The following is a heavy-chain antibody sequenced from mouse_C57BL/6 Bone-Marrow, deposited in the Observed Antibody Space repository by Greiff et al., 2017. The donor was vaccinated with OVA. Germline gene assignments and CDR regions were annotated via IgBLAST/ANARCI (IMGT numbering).Heavy chain of an antibody. J-gene: IGHJ4*01. Sequence: VKLMESGAELVRPGASVTLSCKASGYTFTDYEMHWVKQTPVHGLEWIGAIDPETGGTAYNQKFKGKAILTADKSSSTAYMELRSLTPEDSAVYYCTRGYSNYYAMDYWGQGTSVTVSS. CDR1: GYTFTDYE. CDR2: IDPETGGT. CDR3: TRGYSNYYAMDY. D-gene: IGHD2-5*01. V-gene: IGHV1-15*01.